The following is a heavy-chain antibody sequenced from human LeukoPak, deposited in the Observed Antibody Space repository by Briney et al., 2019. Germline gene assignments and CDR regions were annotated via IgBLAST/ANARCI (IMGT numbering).Heavy chain of an antibody. CDR1: GGSISSSNYF. J-gene: IGHJ4*02. CDR2: IYNSGGT. CDR3: AVYLYGYFDY. Sequence: SETLSLTCTVSGGSISSSNYFWGWIRQPPGKGLEWIGSIYNSGGTYYNPSLKSRVTISVDTSKNQFSLKLRSVTAADTAVYYCAVYLYGYFDYWGQGTLVTVSS. V-gene: IGHV4-39*07. D-gene: IGHD4-17*01.